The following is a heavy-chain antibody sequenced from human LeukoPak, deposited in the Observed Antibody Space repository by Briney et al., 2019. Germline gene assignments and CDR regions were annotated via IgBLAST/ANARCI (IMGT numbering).Heavy chain of an antibody. V-gene: IGHV4-59*01. CDR2: IYYIGST. CDR1: GGSIRTYY. D-gene: IGHD4-11*01. Sequence: ASETLSLTCTVSGGSIRTYYWSWIRQSPGKGLEWVGSIYYIGSTKYNPSLKSRVTISADTSKNQFSLKLTSVTAADTAVYYCARDRVSYTSHDAFDIWGQGTMVTVSS. CDR3: ARDRVSYTSHDAFDI. J-gene: IGHJ3*02.